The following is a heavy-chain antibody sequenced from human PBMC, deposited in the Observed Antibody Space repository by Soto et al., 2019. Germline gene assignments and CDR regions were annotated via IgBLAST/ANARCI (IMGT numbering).Heavy chain of an antibody. J-gene: IGHJ4*02. V-gene: IGHV3-21*06. CDR1: GFTFISYS. Sequence: GGSLRLSCAASGFTFISYSMNWVRQAPGKGLEWVSSISSTTNYIYYGDSMKGRFTISRDNGKNSLYLEMHSLRAEDTAVYYCARESEDLTSNFDYWGQGTLVTVSS. CDR2: ISSTTNYI. CDR3: ARESEDLTSNFDY.